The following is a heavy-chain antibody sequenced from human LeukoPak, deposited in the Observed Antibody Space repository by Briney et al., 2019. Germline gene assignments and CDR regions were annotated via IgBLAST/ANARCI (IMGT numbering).Heavy chain of an antibody. CDR1: GFTFSSYA. D-gene: IGHD4-23*01. Sequence: PGGSLRHSCAASGFTFSSYAMSWVRQAPGKGLEWVSAISGSGGSTYYADSVKGRFTISRDDSKNTAYLQMNSLKTEDTAVYYCTRQYGDYGGYYYMDVWGKGTTVTISS. CDR2: ISGSGGST. CDR3: TRQYGDYGGYYYMDV. V-gene: IGHV3-23*01. J-gene: IGHJ6*03.